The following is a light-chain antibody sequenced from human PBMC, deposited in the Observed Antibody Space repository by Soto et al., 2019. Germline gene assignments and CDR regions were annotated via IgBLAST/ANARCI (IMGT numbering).Light chain of an antibody. CDR1: QSVSSSY. CDR3: QQYGSSPTGT. J-gene: IGKJ1*01. Sequence: EIVLTQSPGTLSLSPGERATLSCRASQSVSSSYLAWCQQKPGQAPRLLIYGASSRATGIPDRFSGSGSGTDFTLTISRLEPEDFAVYYCQQYGSSPTGTFGQGTKV. CDR2: GAS. V-gene: IGKV3-20*01.